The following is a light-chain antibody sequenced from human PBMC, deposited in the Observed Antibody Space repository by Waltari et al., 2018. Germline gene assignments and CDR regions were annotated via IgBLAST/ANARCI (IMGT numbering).Light chain of an antibody. V-gene: IGLV3-1*01. CDR2: QDN. CDR1: KLAEKY. Sequence: SYELTQPPSVSCSPGQTATSPSSGDKLAEKYSCWYQQRPGQSPLLVIYQDNKRSSGIPVRFSGSNSGNTATLTISGTQAVDEADYYCQAWDSSTVVFGGGTKLTVL. CDR3: QAWDSSTVV. J-gene: IGLJ2*01.